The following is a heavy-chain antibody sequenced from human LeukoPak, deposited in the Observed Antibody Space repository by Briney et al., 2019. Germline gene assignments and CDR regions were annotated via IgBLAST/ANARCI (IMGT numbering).Heavy chain of an antibody. J-gene: IGHJ3*02. Sequence: GGSLRLSCAASGFTFSSYAMSWVRQAPGKGLEWVSAISGSGGSTYYADSVEGRFTISRDNSKNTLYLQMNSLRAEDTAVYYCAKDMKPYYYGSGRGAFDIWGQGTMVTVSS. CDR3: AKDMKPYYYGSGRGAFDI. D-gene: IGHD3-10*01. CDR1: GFTFSSYA. CDR2: ISGSGGST. V-gene: IGHV3-23*01.